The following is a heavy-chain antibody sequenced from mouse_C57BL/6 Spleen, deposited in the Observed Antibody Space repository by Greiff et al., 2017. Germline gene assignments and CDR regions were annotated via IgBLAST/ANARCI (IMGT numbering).Heavy chain of an antibody. D-gene: IGHD1-1*01. CDR1: GYSFTSYY. Sequence: VKLQESGPELVKPGASVKISCKASGYSFTSYYIHWVKQRPGQGLEWIGWIYPGSGNTKYNEKFKGKATLTADTSSSTAYMQLSSLTSEDSAVYYCARSGVYYGSSFDYWGQGTTLTVSS. CDR2: IYPGSGNT. J-gene: IGHJ2*01. CDR3: ARSGVYYGSSFDY. V-gene: IGHV1-66*01.